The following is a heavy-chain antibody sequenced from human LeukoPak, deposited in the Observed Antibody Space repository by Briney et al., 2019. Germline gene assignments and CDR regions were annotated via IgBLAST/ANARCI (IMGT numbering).Heavy chain of an antibody. Sequence: SETLSLTCAVYGGSFSGYYWSWIRQPPGKGLEWIGETNHSGSTNYNPSLKSRVTITVDTSKNQFSLKLSSVTAADTAVYYCARGLVVVPAAPFDYWGQGTLVTVSS. CDR2: TNHSGST. CDR1: GGSFSGYY. CDR3: ARGLVVVPAAPFDY. J-gene: IGHJ4*02. V-gene: IGHV4-34*01. D-gene: IGHD2-2*01.